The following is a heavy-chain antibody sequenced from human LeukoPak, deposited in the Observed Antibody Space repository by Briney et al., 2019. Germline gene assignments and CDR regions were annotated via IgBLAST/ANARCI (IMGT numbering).Heavy chain of an antibody. CDR1: GYTFTGNY. Sequence: ASVKVSCKASGYTFTGNYFHWVRQAPGQGLEWMGWINPNSGGTNYAQKFQGRVTMTRDTSISTAYMDLSRLRSDDTAVYYCARGRMIAARPVDDAFDIWGQGTMVTVSS. V-gene: IGHV1-2*02. CDR3: ARGRMIAARPVDDAFDI. D-gene: IGHD6-13*01. CDR2: INPNSGGT. J-gene: IGHJ3*02.